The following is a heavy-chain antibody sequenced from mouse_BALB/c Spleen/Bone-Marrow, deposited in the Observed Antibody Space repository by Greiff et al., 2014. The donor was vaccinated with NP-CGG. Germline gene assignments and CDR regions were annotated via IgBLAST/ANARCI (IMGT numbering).Heavy chain of an antibody. J-gene: IGHJ1*01. Sequence: VQLQQSGTVLARSGASVKMSCKASGYTFTSFWMHWVKQRPGQGLEWIGAVYPGNNDTNYNQNFKGKAKLTAVTSTSTAYMEFSSLTNEDSAVYYCTRYFYGGRDWYFDVWGAGTTDTVSS. CDR3: TRYFYGGRDWYFDV. CDR2: VYPGNNDT. V-gene: IGHV1-5*01. CDR1: GYTFTSFW. D-gene: IGHD1-1*01.